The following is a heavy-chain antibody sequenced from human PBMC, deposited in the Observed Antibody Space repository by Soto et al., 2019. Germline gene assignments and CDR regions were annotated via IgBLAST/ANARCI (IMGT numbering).Heavy chain of an antibody. CDR2: IYHSGST. CDR3: ARVVQGIDY. D-gene: IGHD3-10*01. CDR1: GGSISMNW. J-gene: IGHJ4*02. V-gene: IGHV4-4*02. Sequence: QVQLQESGPGLVKPSGTLSLTCAVSGGSISMNWRRWVRQPPGKGLEWIGEIYHSGSTNYNPSLKSRVTISVDKSKNQFSLKLSSVTAADTAVYYCARVVQGIDYWGQGTLVTVSS.